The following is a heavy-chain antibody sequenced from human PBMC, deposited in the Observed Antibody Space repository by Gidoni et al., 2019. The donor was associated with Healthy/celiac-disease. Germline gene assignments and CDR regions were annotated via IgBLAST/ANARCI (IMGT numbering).Heavy chain of an antibody. CDR1: GYTFTSSA. Sequence: QVQLVQSGAEVQKPGASVKVSCKASGYTFTSSAMHWVRQAPGQRLEWIGWINAGNGNTKYSQKFQGRVTITRDTSASTAYMELSSLRSEDTAVYYCARGYCSSTSCFGWFDPWGQGTLVTVSS. D-gene: IGHD2-2*01. V-gene: IGHV1-3*01. CDR2: INAGNGNT. J-gene: IGHJ5*02. CDR3: ARGYCSSTSCFGWFDP.